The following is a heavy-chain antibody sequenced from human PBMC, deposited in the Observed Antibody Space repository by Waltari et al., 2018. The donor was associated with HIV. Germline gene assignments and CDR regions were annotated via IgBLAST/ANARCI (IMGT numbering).Heavy chain of an antibody. V-gene: IGHV4-39*07. Sequence: QLQLQESGPGLVKPSETLSLTCTVSGGSISSSSYYWGWIRQPPGKGLEWIGSIYYSGSTYYNPSLKSRVTISVDTSKNQFSLKLSSVTAADTAVYYCAREANYDFWSGLGMKVGRYFDYWGQGTLVTVSS. J-gene: IGHJ4*02. CDR3: AREANYDFWSGLGMKVGRYFDY. CDR1: GGSISSSSYY. CDR2: IYYSGST. D-gene: IGHD3-3*01.